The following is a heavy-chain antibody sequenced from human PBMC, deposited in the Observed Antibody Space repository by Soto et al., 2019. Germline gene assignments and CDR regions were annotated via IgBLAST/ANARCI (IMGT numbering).Heavy chain of an antibody. D-gene: IGHD1-26*01. J-gene: IGHJ6*03. Sequence: PSETLSLTCAVYGGSFSGYYWSWIRQPPGKGLEWIGEINHSGSTNYNPSLKSRVTISVDTSKNQFSLHLNSVTPEDTAVYYCARTTSLQCYYMEVWDKGTTVTVSS. V-gene: IGHV4-34*01. CDR2: INHSGST. CDR3: ARTTSLQCYYMEV. CDR1: GGSFSGYY.